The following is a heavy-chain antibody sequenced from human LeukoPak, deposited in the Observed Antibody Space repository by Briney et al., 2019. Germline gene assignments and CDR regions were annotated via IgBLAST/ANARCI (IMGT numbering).Heavy chain of an antibody. CDR2: INPNSGGT. V-gene: IGHV1-2*02. CDR3: AREVGYDESAVNWFDP. Sequence: ASVKVSCKASGYTFTGYYMHWVRQAPGQGLEWMGWINPNSGGTNYAQKFQGRVTMTRDTSISTAYMELSRLRSDDTAVYYCAREVGYDESAVNWFDPRGQGTLVTVSS. CDR1: GYTFTGYY. D-gene: IGHD2-15*01. J-gene: IGHJ5*02.